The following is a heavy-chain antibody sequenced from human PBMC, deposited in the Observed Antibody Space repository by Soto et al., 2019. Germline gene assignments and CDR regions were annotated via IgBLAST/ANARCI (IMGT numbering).Heavy chain of an antibody. J-gene: IGHJ5*02. CDR1: GYTFTGNY. Sequence: QVRLVQSGAEVKKPGASVKVSCEATGYTFTGNYLHWERQAPGQGLEWMGWIHPHSGAAKYAQMFQGWVTMTRDTSISTAYLDLSSLKSNDTAVYYCVREGVGSTYGWFDPWGQGTLVTVSS. CDR2: IHPHSGAA. V-gene: IGHV1-2*04. CDR3: VREGVGSTYGWFDP. D-gene: IGHD2-8*01.